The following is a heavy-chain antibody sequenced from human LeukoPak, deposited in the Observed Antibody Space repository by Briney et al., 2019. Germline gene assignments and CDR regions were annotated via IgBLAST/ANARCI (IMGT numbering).Heavy chain of an antibody. V-gene: IGHV3-7*01. CDR2: IKQDGSEK. J-gene: IGHJ4*02. CDR1: GFTFSSYW. CDR3: AKTLLDSSGYYYAGSDY. Sequence: PGGSLRLSCAASGFTFSSYWMSWVRQAPGKGLEWVANIKQDGSEKYYVDSVKGRFTISRDNAKNSLYLQMNSLRAEDTAVYYCAKTLLDSSGYYYAGSDYWGQGILVTVST. D-gene: IGHD3-22*01.